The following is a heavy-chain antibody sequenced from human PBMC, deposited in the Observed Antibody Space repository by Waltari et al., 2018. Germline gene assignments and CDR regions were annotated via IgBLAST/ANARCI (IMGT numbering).Heavy chain of an antibody. CDR1: GGTFSSYA. D-gene: IGHD3-3*01. V-gene: IGHV1-69*12. J-gene: IGHJ6*03. CDR3: RVTIFGVVITDYYMDV. Sequence: QVQLVQSGAEVKKPGSSVKVSCKASGGTFSSYAISWVRQATGQGLEWMGGIIPIFGTANYAQKFQGRVTITADESTSTAYMELSSLRSEDTAVYYCRVTIFGVVITDYYMDVWGKGTTVTVSS. CDR2: IIPIFGTA.